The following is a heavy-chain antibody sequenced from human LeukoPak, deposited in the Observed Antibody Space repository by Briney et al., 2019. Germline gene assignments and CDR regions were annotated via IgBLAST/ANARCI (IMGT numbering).Heavy chain of an antibody. D-gene: IGHD6-13*01. Sequence: ASVKVSCKASVYTFTGYQIQWVRQAPGQGPEWMGWINPNSGGTNYAQKFQGRVTMTRDTSISTAYMELSRLRSDDTAVYYCARSPDSSSWNYFYPWGQGTLVTVSS. J-gene: IGHJ5*02. CDR3: ARSPDSSSWNYFYP. CDR1: VYTFTGYQ. V-gene: IGHV1-2*02. CDR2: INPNSGGT.